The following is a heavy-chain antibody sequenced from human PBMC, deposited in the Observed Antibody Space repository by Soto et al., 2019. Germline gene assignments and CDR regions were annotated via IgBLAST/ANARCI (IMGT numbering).Heavy chain of an antibody. D-gene: IGHD6-6*01. CDR3: AGAQRGSRSYFDY. CDR2: IYYSGST. J-gene: IGHJ4*03. V-gene: IGHV4-59*01. Sequence: SETLSLTCTVSGGSISSYYWSWIRQPPGKGLEWIGYIYYSGSTNYNPSLKSRVTISVDTSKNQFSLELSSVTAADTAVDFCAGAQRGSRSYFDYWGQGTLVTVSS. CDR1: GGSISSYY.